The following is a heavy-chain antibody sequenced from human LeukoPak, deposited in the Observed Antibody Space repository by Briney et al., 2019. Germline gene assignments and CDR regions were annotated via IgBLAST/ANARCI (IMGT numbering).Heavy chain of an antibody. D-gene: IGHD3-22*01. CDR2: MYHSGTT. CDR1: GGSFGTYW. J-gene: IGHJ4*02. Sequence: SETLSLTCTVSGGSFGTYWWSWIRQPPGKGLEWIGNMYHSGTTNYNPSLKSRVTISVDTSKNQFSLKLSSVTAADTAMYYCARGPNGYYYDSSGYFLPYFDYWGQGTLVTVSS. V-gene: IGHV4-59*01. CDR3: ARGPNGYYYDSSGYFLPYFDY.